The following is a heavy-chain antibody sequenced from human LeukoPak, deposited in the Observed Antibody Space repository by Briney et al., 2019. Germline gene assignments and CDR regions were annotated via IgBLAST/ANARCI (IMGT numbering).Heavy chain of an antibody. CDR1: GFTFSSYS. CDR3: ARVQTADTIFGVVTDWFDP. CDR2: ISSSSSYI. J-gene: IGHJ5*02. V-gene: IGHV3-21*01. D-gene: IGHD3-3*01. Sequence: TGGSLRLSCAASGFTFSSYSMNWVRQAPGKGLEWVSSISSSSSYIYYADSVKGRFTISRDNAKNSLYLQMNSLRAEDTAVYYCARVQTADTIFGVVTDWFDPWGQGTLVTVSS.